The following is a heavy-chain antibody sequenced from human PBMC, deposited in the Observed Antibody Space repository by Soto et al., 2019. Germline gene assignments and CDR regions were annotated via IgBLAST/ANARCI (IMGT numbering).Heavy chain of an antibody. Sequence: SETLSLTCAVSGYVITNGYHWGWIRQPPGKELEWIGTISHSGYTYYNPSLKSRVTISIDTAKNHLSLILSSVTAADTATYYCTRIYCTTTSCFINGMDVWGQGTTVTVSS. D-gene: IGHD2-2*01. J-gene: IGHJ6*02. CDR1: GYVITNGYH. CDR2: ISHSGYT. CDR3: TRIYCTTTSCFINGMDV. V-gene: IGHV4-38-2*01.